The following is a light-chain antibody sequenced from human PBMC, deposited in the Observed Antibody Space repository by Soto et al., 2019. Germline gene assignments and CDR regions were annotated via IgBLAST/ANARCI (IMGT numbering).Light chain of an antibody. CDR1: SSDVGGYNY. CDR3: SLYTSIITVV. CDR2: EVS. J-gene: IGLJ2*01. Sequence: QSVLTQPASVSGSPGQSITISCTGTSSDVGGYNYVSWYQQHPGKAPKLMIYEVSNRPSGVSNRFSGSKSGNTASLTISGLQAEDEADYYCSLYTSIITVVLGGGTKVTVL. V-gene: IGLV2-14*01.